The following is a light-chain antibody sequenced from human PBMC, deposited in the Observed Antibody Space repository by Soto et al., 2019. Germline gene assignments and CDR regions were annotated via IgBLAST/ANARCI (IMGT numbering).Light chain of an antibody. CDR2: EGS. J-gene: IGLJ1*01. CDR1: SSDVGSYNL. CDR3: CSYAGSSTYV. V-gene: IGLV2-23*01. Sequence: SVLTQPACVSGSPVQSITISCTGTSSDVGSYNLVSWYQQHPGKAPKLMIYEGSKRPSGVSNRFSGSKSGNTASLTISGLQAEDEADYYCCSYAGSSTYVFGTGTKVTVL.